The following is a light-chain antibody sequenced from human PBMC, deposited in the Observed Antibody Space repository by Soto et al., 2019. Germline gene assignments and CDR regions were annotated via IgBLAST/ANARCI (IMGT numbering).Light chain of an antibody. V-gene: IGKV1-33*01. J-gene: IGKJ2*01. CDR1: EDINTN. CDR3: QQFHNLPYT. Sequence: DTQMTQSPSSVPASVGDRVTISCQASEDINTNLNWYQQKEGEAPNLLIYDASNLGTGVPSRFSGRGSGTHFSLTINSLQPEDLGTYYCQQFHNLPYTFGQGTKVDIK. CDR2: DAS.